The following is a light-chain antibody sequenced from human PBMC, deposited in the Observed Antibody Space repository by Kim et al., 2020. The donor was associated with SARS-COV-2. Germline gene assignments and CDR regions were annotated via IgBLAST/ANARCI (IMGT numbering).Light chain of an antibody. Sequence: AVGQTVRITCQGASLRSYYASWYQQKPGQAPVLFIYGKNNRPSGIPDRFSGSSSGNTASLTITGAQAEDEADYYCNSRDSSGNHLVFGGGTKVTVL. CDR1: SLRSYY. CDR3: NSRDSSGNHLV. J-gene: IGLJ3*02. V-gene: IGLV3-19*01. CDR2: GKN.